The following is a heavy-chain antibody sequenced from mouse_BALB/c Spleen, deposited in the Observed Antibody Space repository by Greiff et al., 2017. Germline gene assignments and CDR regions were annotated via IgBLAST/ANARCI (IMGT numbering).Heavy chain of an antibody. CDR2: IYPYNGGT. CDR1: GYTFTDYN. Sequence: VHVKQSGPELVKPGASVKISCKASGYTFTDYNMHWVKQSHGKSLEWIGYIYPYNGGTGYNQKFKSKATLTVDNSSSTAYMELRSLTSEDSAVYYCARREDGFAWFAYWGQGTLVTVSA. CDR3: ARREDGFAWFAY. J-gene: IGHJ3*01. D-gene: IGHD1-2*01. V-gene: IGHV1S29*02.